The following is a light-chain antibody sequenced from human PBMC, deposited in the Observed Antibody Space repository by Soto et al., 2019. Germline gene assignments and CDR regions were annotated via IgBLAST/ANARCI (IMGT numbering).Light chain of an antibody. V-gene: IGLV1-44*01. J-gene: IGLJ3*02. Sequence: QSGLTQPPSASGTPGQTIIISCSGSSSNVGRNTVNWYQHLPGTAPKVLIYRNSHRPSGVPDRFSGSQSGSSASLAISGLQSEDEADYYCAAWDDNERGLVFGGGTMLTVL. CDR1: SSNVGRNT. CDR2: RNS. CDR3: AAWDDNERGLV.